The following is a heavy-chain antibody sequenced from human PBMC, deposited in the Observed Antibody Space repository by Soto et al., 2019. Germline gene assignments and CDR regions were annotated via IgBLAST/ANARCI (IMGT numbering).Heavy chain of an antibody. Sequence: EVQLVESGGGLVKPGGSLRLSCAASGFTFSSYSMTWVRQAPGKGLEWVSSISASSSHIYYADSLKGRFTISRANSKNTLYAQMNTIRAEDTAVDYWARGLVSVAQWLAEWYFDLWGRGTLVTVSS. CDR3: ARGLVSVAQWLAEWYFDL. J-gene: IGHJ2*01. V-gene: IGHV3-21*01. CDR1: GFTFSSYS. D-gene: IGHD6-19*01. CDR2: ISASSSHI.